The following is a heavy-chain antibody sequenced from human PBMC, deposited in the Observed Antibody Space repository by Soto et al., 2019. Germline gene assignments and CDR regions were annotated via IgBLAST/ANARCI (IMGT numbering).Heavy chain of an antibody. Sequence: ASETLSLTCTVSGGSINSGGYYWSWIRQHPGKGLEWIGYIYYSGTTYYNPSLKSRVTISVDTSKKRFSLKLSSVTAAATAVNKCASGYESSGYPAAGGPFDIGGQGT. CDR3: ASGYESSGYPAAGGPFDI. CDR2: IYYSGTT. CDR1: GGSINSGGYY. D-gene: IGHD3-22*01. J-gene: IGHJ3*02. V-gene: IGHV4-31*03.